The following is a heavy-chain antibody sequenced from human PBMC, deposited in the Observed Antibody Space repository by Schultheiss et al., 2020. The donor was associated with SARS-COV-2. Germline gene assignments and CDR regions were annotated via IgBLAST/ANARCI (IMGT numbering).Heavy chain of an antibody. V-gene: IGHV4-39*01. CDR3: ARLAGRITMVRRPYYFDY. Sequence: SETLSLTCTVSGGSISSSSYYWGWIRQPPGKGLEWIGSIYYSGSTYYNPSLKSRVTISVDTSKNQFSLKLSSVTAADTAVYYCARLAGRITMVRRPYYFDYWGQGTLVTVS. CDR2: IYYSGST. CDR1: GGSISSSSYY. J-gene: IGHJ4*02. D-gene: IGHD3-10*01.